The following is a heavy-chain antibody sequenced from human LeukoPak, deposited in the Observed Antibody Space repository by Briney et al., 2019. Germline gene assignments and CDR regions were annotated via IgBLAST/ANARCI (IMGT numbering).Heavy chain of an antibody. V-gene: IGHV4-34*01. CDR1: GGSFSGYY. J-gene: IGHJ4*02. D-gene: IGHD3-22*01. CDR3: ARDRHYYDSSGYYAGFDY. Sequence: SETLSLTCAVYGGSFSGYYWSWIRQPPGKGLEWIGEINHSGSTNYNPSLKSRVTISVDTSKNQFSLKLSSVTAADTAVYYCARDRHYYDSSGYYAGFDYWGQGTLVTVSS. CDR2: INHSGST.